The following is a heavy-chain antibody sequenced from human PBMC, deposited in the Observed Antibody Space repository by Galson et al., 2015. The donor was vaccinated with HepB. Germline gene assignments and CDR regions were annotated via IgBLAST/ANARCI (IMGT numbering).Heavy chain of an antibody. V-gene: IGHV4-4*02. CDR2: IYHSGST. J-gene: IGHJ5*02. CDR1: GGSIRSSNW. D-gene: IGHD3-22*01. CDR3: ARGSKYYDSSGYYPNWFDP. Sequence: LSLTCAVSGGSIRSSNWWSWVRQPPGKGLEWIGEIYHSGSTNYNPSLKSRVTISVDKSKNQFSLKLSSVAAADTAVYYCARGSKYYDSSGYYPNWFDPWGQGTLVTVSS.